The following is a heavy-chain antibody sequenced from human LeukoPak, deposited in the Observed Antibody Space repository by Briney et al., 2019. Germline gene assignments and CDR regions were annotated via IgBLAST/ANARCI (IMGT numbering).Heavy chain of an antibody. CDR1: GVSISSSNSY. D-gene: IGHD6-19*01. Sequence: SETLSLTCTVSGVSISSSNSYWGWIRQPPGKGLEWIGSIYYSGNTYYNASLKSQVSISIDTSKNQFSLRLTSVTAADTAVYYCARAPYSSGWYDLKGGDNYYMDVWGKGTTVIISS. J-gene: IGHJ6*03. V-gene: IGHV4-39*01. CDR2: IYYSGNT. CDR3: ARAPYSSGWYDLKGGDNYYMDV.